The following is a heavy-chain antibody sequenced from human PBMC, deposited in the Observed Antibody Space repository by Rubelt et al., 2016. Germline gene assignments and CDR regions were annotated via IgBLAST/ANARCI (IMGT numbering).Heavy chain of an antibody. D-gene: IGHD3-22*01. V-gene: IGHV1-69*04. CDR2: IIPILGIA. Sequence: WMGRIIPILGIANYAQKFQGRVTITADKSTSTAYMELSSLRSEDTAVYYCARVNSYDSSGGTAFDIWGQGTMVTVSS. J-gene: IGHJ3*02. CDR3: ARVNSYDSSGGTAFDI.